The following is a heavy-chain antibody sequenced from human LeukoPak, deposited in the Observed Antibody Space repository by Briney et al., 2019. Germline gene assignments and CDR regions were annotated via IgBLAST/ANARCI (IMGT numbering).Heavy chain of an antibody. V-gene: IGHV3-30-3*02. Sequence: GGSLRLSCAASGFTFSSYAMHWVRQAPGKGLEWVAVISYDGSNKYYADSAKGRFTISRDNSKNTLYLQMNSLRAEDTAVYYCAKDLYHYFDYWGQGTLVTVSS. CDR2: ISYDGSNK. CDR1: GFTFSSYA. D-gene: IGHD2/OR15-2a*01. CDR3: AKDLYHYFDY. J-gene: IGHJ4*02.